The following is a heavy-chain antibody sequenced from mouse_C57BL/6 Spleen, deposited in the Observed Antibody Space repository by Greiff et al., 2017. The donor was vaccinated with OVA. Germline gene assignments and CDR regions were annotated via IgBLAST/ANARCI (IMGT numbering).Heavy chain of an antibody. CDR2: ISYDGSN. J-gene: IGHJ2*01. CDR3: ARDGGDNFDY. CDR1: GYSITSGYY. V-gene: IGHV3-6*01. Sequence: VQLKQSGPGLVKPSQSLSLTCSVTGYSITSGYYWNWIRQFPGNKLEWMGYISYDGSNNYNPSLKNRISITRDTSKNQFFLKLNSVTTEDTATYYCARDGGDNFDYWGQGTTLTVSS. D-gene: IGHD3-3*01.